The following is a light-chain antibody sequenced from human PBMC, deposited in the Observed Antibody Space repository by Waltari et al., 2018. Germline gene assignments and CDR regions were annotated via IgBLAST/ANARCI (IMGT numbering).Light chain of an antibody. J-gene: IGKJ1*01. CDR2: KAS. CDR3: QQYNSYST. CDR1: QSVSVW. V-gene: IGKV1-5*03. Sequence: DIQMTQPPSTLSASVGDRVTIPCRASQSVSVWLAWYQQKPGKAPKLLIYKASNLESGVPSRFSGSGSGTEFTLTISSLQPDDFATYYCQQYNSYSTFGQGTKVEIK.